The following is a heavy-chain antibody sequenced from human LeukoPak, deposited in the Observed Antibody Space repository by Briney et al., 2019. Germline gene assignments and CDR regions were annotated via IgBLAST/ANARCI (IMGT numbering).Heavy chain of an antibody. J-gene: IGHJ3*02. CDR3: AKDPMLRGAFDI. CDR2: ISGSGGST. V-gene: IGHV3-23*01. Sequence: QAGGSLRLSCAASGFTFSSYAMSWVRQAPGKGLKWVSAISGSGGSTYYADSVKGRFTISRDNSKNTLYLQMNSLRAEDTAVYYCAKDPMLRGAFDIWGQGTMVTVSS. D-gene: IGHD3-16*01. CDR1: GFTFSSYA.